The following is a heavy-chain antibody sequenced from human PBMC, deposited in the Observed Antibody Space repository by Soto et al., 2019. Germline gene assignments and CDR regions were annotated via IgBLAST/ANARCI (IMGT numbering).Heavy chain of an antibody. CDR3: ARGETLKYYDILTGYPPSLNWFDP. V-gene: IGHV4-59*01. Sequence: SETLSLTCTVYGGSISSYYWSWIRQPPGKRLEWNGYIYYSGSTNYNPSLKSRVTISVDTSKNQFSLKLSSVTAADTAVYYCARGETLKYYDILTGYPPSLNWFDPRGQGTLVTVSA. CDR1: GGSISSYY. D-gene: IGHD3-9*01. J-gene: IGHJ5*02. CDR2: IYYSGST.